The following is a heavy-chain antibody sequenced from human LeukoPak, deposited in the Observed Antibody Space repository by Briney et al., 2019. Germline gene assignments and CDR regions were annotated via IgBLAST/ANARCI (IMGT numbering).Heavy chain of an antibody. CDR1: GGSISSSNW. CDR2: IYYSGST. CDR3: ARGRYDSSGRYYYFDY. D-gene: IGHD3-22*01. V-gene: IGHV4-4*02. J-gene: IGHJ4*02. Sequence: PSETLSLTCAVSGGSISSSNWWSWVRQPPGKGLEWIGYIYYSGSTYYNPSLKSRVTISVDTSKNQFSLKLSSVTAADTAVYYCARGRYDSSGRYYYFDYWSQGTLVTVSS.